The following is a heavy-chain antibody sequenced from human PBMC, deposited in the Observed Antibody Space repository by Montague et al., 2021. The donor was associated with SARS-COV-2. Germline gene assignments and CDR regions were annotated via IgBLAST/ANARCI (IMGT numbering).Heavy chain of an antibody. D-gene: IGHD3-22*01. J-gene: IGHJ6*02. CDR3: ARDMRVYYYDSSGYYYYYGMDV. V-gene: IGHV3-11*05. CDR1: GFTFSDYY. CDR2: ISSSSSYT. Sequence: SLRLSCAASGFTFSDYYLSWIRQAPGKGLEWVSYISSSSSYTNYAYSVKGRFTISRDNAKNSLYLQMNSLRAEDTAVYYCARDMRVYYYDSSGYYYYYGMDVWGQGTTVTVSS.